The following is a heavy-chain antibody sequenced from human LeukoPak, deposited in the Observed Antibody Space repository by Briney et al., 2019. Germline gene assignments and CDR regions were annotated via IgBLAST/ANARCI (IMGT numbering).Heavy chain of an antibody. CDR2: IYYSGST. CDR3: ARVSGYDWESFYDY. V-gene: IGHV4-59*01. D-gene: IGHD5-12*01. J-gene: IGHJ4*02. Sequence: SETLSLTCAVYGGSFSGYYWSWIRQPPGKGLEWIGYIYYSGSTNYNPSLKSRVTISVDTSKNQFSLKLSSVTATDTAVYYCARVSGYDWESFYDYWGQGTLVTVSS. CDR1: GGSFSGYY.